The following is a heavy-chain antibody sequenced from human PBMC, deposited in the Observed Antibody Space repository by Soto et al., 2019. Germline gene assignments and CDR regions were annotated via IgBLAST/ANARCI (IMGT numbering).Heavy chain of an antibody. J-gene: IGHJ6*02. CDR1: GGYISGGYYS. V-gene: IGHV4-30-2*01. CDR2: IYNSGST. Sequence: SETLSLTCAVSGGYISGGYYSWSWIRQPPGKGLEWIGFIYNSGSTYYNSSLKSRVTISVDRSKNHFFLNLTSVTAADTAVYYCARGLYYYYYGMDVWGQGTTVTVSS. CDR3: ARGLYYYYYGMDV.